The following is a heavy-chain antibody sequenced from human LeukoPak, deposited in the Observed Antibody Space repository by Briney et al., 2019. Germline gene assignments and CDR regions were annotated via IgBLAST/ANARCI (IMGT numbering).Heavy chain of an antibody. D-gene: IGHD3/OR15-3a*01. J-gene: IGHJ4*02. CDR1: GGSISSSNSY. CDR2: IYYSGNT. V-gene: IGHV4-39*01. Sequence: PSETLSLTCTVSGGSISSSNSYWGWIRQPPGKGLEWIGSIYYSGNTYYNASFKSQVSISIDTSKNQFSLKLTSVTAADTAVYYCARQTGSGLFILPGGQGTLVTVSS. CDR3: ARQTGSGLFILP.